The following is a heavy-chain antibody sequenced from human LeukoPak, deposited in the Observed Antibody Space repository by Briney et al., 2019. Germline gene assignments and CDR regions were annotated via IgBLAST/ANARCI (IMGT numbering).Heavy chain of an antibody. J-gene: IGHJ4*02. D-gene: IGHD2-15*01. CDR1: GFTFRSYS. V-gene: IGHV3-21*01. CDR3: AKVGGALATNNDY. Sequence: GGSLRLSCAASGFTFRSYSLNWVRQAPGKGLEWVSSISSSSRYIYYADSVKGRFTISRDNAKNSLYLQMNSLRAEDTVVYYCAKVGGALATNNDYWGQGTLVTVS. CDR2: ISSSSRYI.